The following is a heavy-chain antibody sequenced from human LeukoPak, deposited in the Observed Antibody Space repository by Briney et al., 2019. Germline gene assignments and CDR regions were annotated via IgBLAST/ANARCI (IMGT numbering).Heavy chain of an antibody. CDR2: IFYTGST. Sequence: SETLSLTCTVSGGSISSYYWSWIRQPPGKGLEWIGYIFYTGSTNYNPSLKSRVTISVATSKNQFSLKLSSVTAADTAVYYCARHGDYYGSGRGIDYWGQGTLVTVSS. V-gene: IGHV4-59*08. D-gene: IGHD3-10*01. CDR3: ARHGDYYGSGRGIDY. CDR1: GGSISSYY. J-gene: IGHJ4*02.